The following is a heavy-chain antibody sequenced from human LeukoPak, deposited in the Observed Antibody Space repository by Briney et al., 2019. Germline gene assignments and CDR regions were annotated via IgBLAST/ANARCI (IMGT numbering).Heavy chain of an antibody. J-gene: IGHJ4*02. D-gene: IGHD3-16*02. CDR2: IYWDDYK. Sequence: SGPTLVKPTQTLTLTCTFSGFSLSTSGVGVGWIRQPPGKALEWLALIYWDDYKRYSPSLKSRLTITKDTSKNQVVLTMTNMDPVDTATYYCAHTPTYYDYVWGSYRQYYFDYWGQGTLVTVSS. CDR1: GFSLSTSGVG. V-gene: IGHV2-5*02. CDR3: AHTPTYYDYVWGSYRQYYFDY.